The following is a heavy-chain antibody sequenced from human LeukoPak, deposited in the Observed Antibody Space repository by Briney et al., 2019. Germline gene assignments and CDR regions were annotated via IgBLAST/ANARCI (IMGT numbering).Heavy chain of an antibody. Sequence: GGSLRLSCAASGFTFSSYGMHWVRQAPGKGLEWVAFIRYDGSNKYYADSVKGRFTISRDNSKNTLYLQMNSLRAEDTAVYYCAKEGDSSSWYVRGPDYFDYWGQGTLVTVSS. D-gene: IGHD6-13*01. V-gene: IGHV3-30*02. CDR1: GFTFSSYG. J-gene: IGHJ4*02. CDR2: IRYDGSNK. CDR3: AKEGDSSSWYVRGPDYFDY.